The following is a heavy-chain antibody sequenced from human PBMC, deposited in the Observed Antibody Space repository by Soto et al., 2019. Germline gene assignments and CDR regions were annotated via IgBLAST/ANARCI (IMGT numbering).Heavy chain of an antibody. CDR3: ARQIHCSSTSCYSGGNYYYYYGMDV. CDR2: IYPGDSGT. Sequence: PGESLKISCKGSGYSFTSYWIGWVRQMPGKGLEWMGIIYPGDSGTRYSPSFQGQVTISADKSISTAYLQWSSLKASDTAMYYCARQIHCSSTSCYSGGNYYYYYGMDVWGQGTTVTVSS. J-gene: IGHJ6*02. D-gene: IGHD2-2*01. CDR1: GYSFTSYW. V-gene: IGHV5-51*01.